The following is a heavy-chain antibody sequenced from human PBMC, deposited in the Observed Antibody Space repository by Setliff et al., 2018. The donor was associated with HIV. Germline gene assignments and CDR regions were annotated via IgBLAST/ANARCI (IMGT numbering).Heavy chain of an antibody. CDR2: IYNSATT. CDR1: GASISFDT. D-gene: IGHD5-12*01. V-gene: IGHV4-59*08. Sequence: KPSETLSLTCIVSGASISFDTWSWIRQPPGKGLQWIGFIYNSATTNYNPSLKSRVTMSLDTSKNQLSLNLNSVTAADTAIYYCERGGQSSGYGIEYWGQGKLVTVSS. J-gene: IGHJ4*02. CDR3: ERGGQSSGYGIEY.